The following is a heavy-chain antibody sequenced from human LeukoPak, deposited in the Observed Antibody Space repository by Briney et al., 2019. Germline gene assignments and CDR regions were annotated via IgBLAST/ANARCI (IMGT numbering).Heavy chain of an antibody. D-gene: IGHD6-19*01. CDR2: IGPTGGST. CDR3: AKGSKTSAWYGDFDY. CDR1: GSTFSSYV. V-gene: IGHV3-23*01. J-gene: IGHJ4*02. Sequence: PGGSLRLSCAASGSTFSSYVMSWVRQAPGKGLEWVSSIGPTGGSTYYADSLKGRFTVSRDNSKNTLYLQMNSLRAEDTAVYYCAKGSKTSAWYGDFDYWGQGTLVTVSS.